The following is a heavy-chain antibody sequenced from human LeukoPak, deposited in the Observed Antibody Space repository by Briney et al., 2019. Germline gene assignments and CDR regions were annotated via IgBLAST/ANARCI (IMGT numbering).Heavy chain of an antibody. CDR3: ARGRSAYFQH. J-gene: IGHJ1*01. V-gene: IGHV4-30-4*01. CDR2: IYSAGST. Sequence: SQTLSLTCTVSGGSISSGDYYWSWIRHPPEKGLEWIGYIYSAGSTYYSPSLKSRLTISIATTKNQFSLELRSVTSADTAVYYCARGRSAYFQHWGQGTLVTVSS. CDR1: GGSISSGDYY.